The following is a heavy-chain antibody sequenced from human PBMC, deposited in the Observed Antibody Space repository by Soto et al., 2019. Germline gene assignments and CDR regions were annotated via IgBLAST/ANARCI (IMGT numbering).Heavy chain of an antibody. CDR3: AKSRVDSGRGYFDL. D-gene: IGHD6-25*01. J-gene: IGHJ2*01. V-gene: IGHV3-23*01. CDR2: IGTTGGDT. CDR1: GFTFSIYP. Sequence: EVQLLESGGGLVQPGGSLRLSCAASGFTFSIYPMSWVRQTPEKGLEWVSTIGTTGGDTYYADSVRGRSTISRDDSENTLYLQMSSLRAEESAVYYCAKSRVDSGRGYFDLWGRGTLVTVSS.